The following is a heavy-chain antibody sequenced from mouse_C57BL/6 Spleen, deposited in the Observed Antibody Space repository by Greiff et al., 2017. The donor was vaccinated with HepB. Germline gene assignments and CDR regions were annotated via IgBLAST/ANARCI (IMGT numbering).Heavy chain of an antibody. J-gene: IGHJ2*01. V-gene: IGHV5-4*03. CDR3: ARGGDYGYDDFDY. CDR1: GFTFSSYA. CDR2: ISDGGSYT. D-gene: IGHD2-2*01. Sequence: EVKLVESGGGLVKPGGSLKLSCAASGFTFSSYAMSWVRQTPEKRLEWVATISDGGSYTYYPDNVKGRFTISRDNAKNNLYLQMSHLKSEDTAMYYCARGGDYGYDDFDYWGQGTTLTVSS.